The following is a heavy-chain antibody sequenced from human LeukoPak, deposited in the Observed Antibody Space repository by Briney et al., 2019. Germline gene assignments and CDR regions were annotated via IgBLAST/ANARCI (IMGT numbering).Heavy chain of an antibody. D-gene: IGHD3-16*02. CDR1: GFSLNTARMG. CDR2: IFSNDEK. V-gene: IGHV2-26*01. Sequence: ESGPVLVKPTETLTLTCTVSGFSGFSLNTARMGVSWIRQPPGKALEWLAHIFSNDEKSYRTSLKSRLTIYKDPSKSQVVLTMTSMDPVDTATYYCARTDYDYVWGSYHPLDQWGQGTLVTVSS. J-gene: IGHJ4*02. CDR3: ARTDYDYVWGSYHPLDQ.